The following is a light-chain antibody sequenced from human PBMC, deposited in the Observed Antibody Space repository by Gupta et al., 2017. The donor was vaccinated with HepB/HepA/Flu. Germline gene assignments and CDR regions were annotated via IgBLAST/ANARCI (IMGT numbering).Light chain of an antibody. V-gene: IGLV3-19*01. CDR1: SLRSYY. Sequence: SSELSQAPAVSVALGQTVRISCQGDSLRSYYASWYQQRPGQAPILVIYVKNNRPSGIPDRFSGSSSGNTASLTITRAQAEDEADYYCDSRDSGGRHVIFGGGTKLTVL. CDR3: DSRDSGGRHVI. J-gene: IGLJ2*01. CDR2: VKN.